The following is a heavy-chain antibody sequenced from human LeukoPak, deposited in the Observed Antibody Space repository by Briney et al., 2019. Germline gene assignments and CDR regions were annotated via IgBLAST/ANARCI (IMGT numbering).Heavy chain of an antibody. V-gene: IGHV4-30-4*08. CDR1: GGSISSGDYY. CDR2: IYYSGST. D-gene: IGHD4-17*01. J-gene: IGHJ2*01. Sequence: SETLSLTCTVSGGSISSGDYYWSWIRQPPGKGLEWIGYIYYSGSTYYNPSLKSQVTISVDTSKNQFSLKLSSVTAADTAVYYCASNTVTTYWYFDLWGRGTLVTVSS. CDR3: ASNTVTTYWYFDL.